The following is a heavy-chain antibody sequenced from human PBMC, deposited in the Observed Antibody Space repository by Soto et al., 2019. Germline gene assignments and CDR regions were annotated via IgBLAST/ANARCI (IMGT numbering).Heavy chain of an antibody. J-gene: IGHJ3*02. Sequence: ASVKVSCKASGYTFTSYYMHWVRQAPGRGLEWMGIINPSGGSTSYAQKFRGIVTMTRDTSTSTVYMELSSLRSEDTAVYYCARDFFPFTPRLFDIWGQGTMVTVSS. CDR3: ARDFFPFTPRLFDI. CDR1: GYTFTSYY. CDR2: INPSGGST. D-gene: IGHD3-3*01. V-gene: IGHV1-46*01.